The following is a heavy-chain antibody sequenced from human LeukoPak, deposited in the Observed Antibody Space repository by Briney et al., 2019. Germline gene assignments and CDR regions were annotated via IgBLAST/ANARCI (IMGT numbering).Heavy chain of an antibody. D-gene: IGHD4-17*01. Sequence: GSSVKVSCKASGGTFSSYAISWVRQAPGQGLEWMGGIIPMFGTTKYAQEFQGRVTITTDESTRTAYMELSSLRSEDTAVFYCATTSMYGDYVAFAFAHWGQGTLVTVSS. CDR3: ATTSMYGDYVAFAFAH. V-gene: IGHV1-69*05. CDR2: IIPMFGTT. CDR1: GGTFSSYA. J-gene: IGHJ4*02.